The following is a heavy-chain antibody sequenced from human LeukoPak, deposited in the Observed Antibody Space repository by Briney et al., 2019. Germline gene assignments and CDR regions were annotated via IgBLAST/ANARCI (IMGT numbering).Heavy chain of an antibody. V-gene: IGHV3-9*01. J-gene: IGHJ6*02. CDR2: ISWNSGSI. D-gene: IGHD3-16*01. CDR3: ATIYDAYYYYYGMDV. Sequence: PGRSLRLSCAASGFTFDDYAMHWVRQAPGKGLEWVSGISWNSGSIGYADSVKGRFTISRDNAKNSLYLQMNSLRAEDTAVYYCATIYDAYYYYYGMDVWGQGTTVTVSS. CDR1: GFTFDDYA.